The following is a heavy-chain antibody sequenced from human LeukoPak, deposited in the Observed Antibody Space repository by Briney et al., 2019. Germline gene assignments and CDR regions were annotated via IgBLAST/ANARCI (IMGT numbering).Heavy chain of an antibody. Sequence: GASVKLSCKASGYRFTSYYMHWVRQAPGQGLEWMGIINPSGGSPTCAQNFKGRVTMNGDTSTSTVYMELSSLRSEDTAVYYCLRGSPLFDYWGQGTLVTVSS. CDR1: GYRFTSYY. CDR3: LRGSPLFDY. V-gene: IGHV1-46*01. CDR2: INPSGGSP. D-gene: IGHD2-15*01. J-gene: IGHJ4*02.